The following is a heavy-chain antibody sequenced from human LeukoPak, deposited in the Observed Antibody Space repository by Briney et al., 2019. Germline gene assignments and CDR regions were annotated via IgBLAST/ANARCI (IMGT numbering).Heavy chain of an antibody. V-gene: IGHV3-21*06. J-gene: IGHJ4*02. Sequence: GGSLRLSCTASGLTFSTSGFNWVRQAPGKGLEWVASIGPTGSDRYHADSIKGRFTISRDNANNFLYPQMNSLRAEDTAVYYCATETNGRHYDYWGQGTLLTVSS. D-gene: IGHD1-14*01. CDR2: IGPTGSDR. CDR1: GLTFSTSG. CDR3: ATETNGRHYDY.